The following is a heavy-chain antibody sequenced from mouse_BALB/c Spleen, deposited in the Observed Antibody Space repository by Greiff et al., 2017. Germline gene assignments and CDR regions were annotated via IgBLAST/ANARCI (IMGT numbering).Heavy chain of an antibody. V-gene: IGHV1-12*01. J-gene: IGHJ3*01. Sequence: QVQLKQPGAELVKPGASVKMSCKASGYTFTSYNMHWVKQTPGQGLEWIGAIYPGNGDTSYNQKFKGKATLTADKSSSTAYMQLSSLTSEDSAVYYCAREKEGYGWFAYWGQGTLVTVSA. CDR3: AREKEGYGWFAY. CDR1: GYTFTSYN. CDR2: IYPGNGDT. D-gene: IGHD3-1*01.